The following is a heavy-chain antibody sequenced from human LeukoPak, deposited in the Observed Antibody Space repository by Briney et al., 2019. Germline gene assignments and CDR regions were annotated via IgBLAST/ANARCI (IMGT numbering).Heavy chain of an antibody. J-gene: IGHJ4*02. D-gene: IGHD3-9*01. CDR1: GFTFSSYG. CDR3: ARWDILTGSGDY. CDR2: INSDGSST. V-gene: IGHV3-74*01. Sequence: GGSLRLSCAASGFTFSSYGMSWVRQAPGKGLEWVSRINSDGSSTNYADSVKGRFTISRDNAKNTLYLQMNSLRAEDTAVFYCARWDILTGSGDYWGQGTLVTVSS.